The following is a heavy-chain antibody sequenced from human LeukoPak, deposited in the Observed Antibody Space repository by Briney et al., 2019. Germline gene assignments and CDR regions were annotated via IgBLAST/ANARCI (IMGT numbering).Heavy chain of an antibody. CDR1: GFTFSSYA. Sequence: GGSLRLSCAASGFTFSSYAMSWVRQAPGKGLEWISAISGSGVTTYFADSVKGRFTISRDNSRNTLYLQMNSLRAEDTAVYYCAKNVREADWYYYYMDVWGKGTTVTVS. V-gene: IGHV3-23*01. CDR2: ISGSGVTT. J-gene: IGHJ6*03. CDR3: AKNVREADWYYYYMDV. D-gene: IGHD3-9*01.